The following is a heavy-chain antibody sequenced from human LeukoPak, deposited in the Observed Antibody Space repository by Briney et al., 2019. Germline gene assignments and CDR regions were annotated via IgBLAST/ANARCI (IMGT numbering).Heavy chain of an antibody. D-gene: IGHD5-24*01. CDR2: IYHSGST. CDR1: GGSITSGGYS. Sequence: SQTLSLTCAVSGGSITSGGYSWSWIRQPPGKGLEWIGYIYHSGSTYYNPSLKSRVTISVDRSKNQFSLKLSSVTAADTAVYYCARSGRLQAHVFDIWGQGTMVTVSS. CDR3: ARSGRLQAHVFDI. V-gene: IGHV4-30-2*01. J-gene: IGHJ3*02.